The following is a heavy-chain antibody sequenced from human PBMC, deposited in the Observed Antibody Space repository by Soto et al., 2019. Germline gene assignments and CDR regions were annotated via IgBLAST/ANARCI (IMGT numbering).Heavy chain of an antibody. CDR3: GRDFGSGHADF. V-gene: IGHV5-10-1*01. Sequence: GESLKISCRASREIFTTNWITWVRQRPGKGLEWVGRIDPSDSYTTYNPSLKGHVVLSVDKSVKTAFLQWPSLRASDTGIYFCGRDFGSGHADFWGQGTSVTVSS. CDR1: REIFTTNW. J-gene: IGHJ4*02. CDR2: IDPSDSYT. D-gene: IGHD1-26*01.